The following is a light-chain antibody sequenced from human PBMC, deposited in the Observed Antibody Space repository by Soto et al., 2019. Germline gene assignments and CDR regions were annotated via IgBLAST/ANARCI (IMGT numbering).Light chain of an antibody. CDR3: CSYAGSYSYV. Sequence: QSVLTQPLSVSESPGQSVTISCTGTSSDVGGYNFVSWYQHHPGKAPKLMIYDVSKRPSGVPDRFSGSKSGYTASLTISGLQAEDEADYYCCSYAGSYSYVFGTGTKVTVL. CDR2: DVS. J-gene: IGLJ1*01. CDR1: SSDVGGYNF. V-gene: IGLV2-11*01.